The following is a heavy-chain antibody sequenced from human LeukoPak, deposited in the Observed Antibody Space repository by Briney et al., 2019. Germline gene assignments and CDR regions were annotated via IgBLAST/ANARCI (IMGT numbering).Heavy chain of an antibody. CDR1: GYTFTGYY. V-gene: IGHV1-2*02. J-gene: IGHJ4*02. Sequence: ASVKVSCKASGYTFTGYYMHWVRQAPGQGLEWMGWINPNSGGTNYAQKFQGRVTMTRDTSISTAYMELSRLRSDDTAVYYCARVKTKYSYRYGPQVAFDYWGQGNLVTVSS. D-gene: IGHD5-18*01. CDR2: INPNSGGT. CDR3: ARVKTKYSYRYGPQVAFDY.